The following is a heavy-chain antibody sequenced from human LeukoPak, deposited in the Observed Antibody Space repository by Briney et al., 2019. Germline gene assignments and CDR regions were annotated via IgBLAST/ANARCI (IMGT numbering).Heavy chain of an antibody. Sequence: GESLKISCKGSGYSFTSYWIGWVRQMPGKGLEWMGIIYPGDSDTRYSPSFQGQVTISADKSISTAYLQWSSLKASATAMYYCARLRGRLDTYYYMDVWGKGTTVTVSS. CDR3: ARLRGRLDTYYYMDV. CDR2: IYPGDSDT. CDR1: GYSFTSYW. V-gene: IGHV5-51*01. D-gene: IGHD3-10*01. J-gene: IGHJ6*03.